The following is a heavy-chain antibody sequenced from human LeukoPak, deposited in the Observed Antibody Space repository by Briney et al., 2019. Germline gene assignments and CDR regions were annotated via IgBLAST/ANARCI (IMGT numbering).Heavy chain of an antibody. Sequence: PSETLSLTCTVSGGSTSSSSYYWGWIRQPPGKGLEWIGSIYYSGSTYYNPSLKSRVTISVDTSKNQFSLKLSSVTAADTAVYYCARHHGTMIVAFDPWAREPWSPSPQ. J-gene: IGHJ5*02. CDR2: IYYSGST. CDR3: ARHHGTMIVAFDP. V-gene: IGHV4-39*01. CDR1: GGSTSSSSYY. D-gene: IGHD3-22*01.